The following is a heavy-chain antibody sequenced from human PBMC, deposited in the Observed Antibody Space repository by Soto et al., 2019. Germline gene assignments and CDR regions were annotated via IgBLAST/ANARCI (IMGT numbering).Heavy chain of an antibody. CDR1: GGTFSSYA. V-gene: IGHV1-69*01. CDR3: ARVTSMVRGVIDNWFDP. J-gene: IGHJ5*02. CDR2: IIPMYGPA. Sequence: QVPLVQSGAEVKKPGSSVTVSCKASGGTFSSYAIHWVRQAPGQGLEWMGGIIPMYGPAKYAQRFQGRVTITADASTTPVYMELTSLPSQDTAVYYCARVTSMVRGVIDNWFDPWGHGTLVTVSS. D-gene: IGHD3-10*01.